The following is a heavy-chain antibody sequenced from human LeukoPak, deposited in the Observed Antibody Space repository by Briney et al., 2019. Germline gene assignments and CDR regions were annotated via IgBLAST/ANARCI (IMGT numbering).Heavy chain of an antibody. CDR1: GYTFTGYY. CDR2: INPNSGGT. D-gene: IGHD5-12*01. V-gene: IGHV1-2*02. J-gene: IGHJ6*03. CDR3: AIRTLGLLRKGGAMDV. Sequence: RVASVKVSCKASGYTFTGYYMHWVRQAPGQGLEWMGWINPNSGGTNYAQKFQGRVTMTRDTSISTAYMELSRLRSDDTAVYYCAIRTLGLLRKGGAMDVWGKGTTVTVSS.